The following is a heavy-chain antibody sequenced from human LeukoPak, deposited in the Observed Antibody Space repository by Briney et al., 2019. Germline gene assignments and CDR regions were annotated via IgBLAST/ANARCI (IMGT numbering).Heavy chain of an antibody. CDR2: ITAYNVKA. CDR3: ARDAVGGRYYGGYYYYGMDV. Sequence: VKVSCKAPGYTFTTHCISWVRQAPGQVLGRRGWITAYNVKAKYAQKLQGTVTMTTDTSTRTAYMELRSLRSGNTAVYYCARDAVGGRYYGGYYYYGMDVCGEGTTVTASS. V-gene: IGHV1-18*01. D-gene: IGHD1-26*01. CDR1: GYTFTTHC. J-gene: IGHJ6*01.